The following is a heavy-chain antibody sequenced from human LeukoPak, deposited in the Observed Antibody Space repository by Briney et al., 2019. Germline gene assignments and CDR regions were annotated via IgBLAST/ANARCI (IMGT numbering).Heavy chain of an antibody. CDR2: IYNSGST. D-gene: IGHD2-2*01. CDR1: GGSISNHY. CDR3: ARNLGYCSSTSCYYGNWFDP. J-gene: IGHJ5*02. V-gene: IGHV4-59*11. Sequence: SETLSLTCTVSGGSISNHYWSWIRQPPGKGLEWIGYIYNSGSTNYNPSLKSRVTISVDTSKNQFSLKLSSVTAADTAVYYCARNLGYCSSTSCYYGNWFDPWGQGTLVTVSS.